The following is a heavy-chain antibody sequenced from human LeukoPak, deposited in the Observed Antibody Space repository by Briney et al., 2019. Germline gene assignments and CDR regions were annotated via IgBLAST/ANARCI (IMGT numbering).Heavy chain of an antibody. V-gene: IGHV3-23*01. CDR1: GFTFSSYA. CDR3: AKGGRGIVVVGFDY. J-gene: IGHJ4*02. CDR2: ISGSGGST. Sequence: GGSLRLSCAASGFTFSSYAMSWVRQAPGKGLEWVSAISGSGGSTYYADSVKGRFTISRDNSKNTLYLQMNSLRAKDTAVYYCAKGGRGIVVVGFDYWGQGTLVTVSS. D-gene: IGHD3-22*01.